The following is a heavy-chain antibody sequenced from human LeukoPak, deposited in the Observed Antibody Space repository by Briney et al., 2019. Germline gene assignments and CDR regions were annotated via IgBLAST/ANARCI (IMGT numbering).Heavy chain of an antibody. CDR2: IKQDGSEK. CDR3: ARAMDV. CDR1: GFTFSSYS. Sequence: GGSLRLSCGASGFTFSSYSMTWVRQAPGKGLEWVANIKQDGSEKYYVDSVKGRFTISRDNARNSLYLQMNSLRAEDTAVYYCARAMDVWGKGTTVTVSS. J-gene: IGHJ6*04. V-gene: IGHV3-7*01.